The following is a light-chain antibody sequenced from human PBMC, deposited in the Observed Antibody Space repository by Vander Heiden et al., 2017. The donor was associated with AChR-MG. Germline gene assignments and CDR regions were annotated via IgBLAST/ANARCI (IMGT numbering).Light chain of an antibody. J-gene: IGLJ3*02. CDR3: QSYDSSLSYSGL. CDR1: SSNIGAGSD. Sequence: QSVLTQPPSVSVAQGQRVTISCPGSSSNIGAGSDVHWYQHRPGTAPTLLIYANSNRPSGVPDRFSGAKSGTSASLAITGLQAEDEAVYYCQSYDSSLSYSGLFGGGTKLTVL. CDR2: ANS. V-gene: IGLV1-40*01.